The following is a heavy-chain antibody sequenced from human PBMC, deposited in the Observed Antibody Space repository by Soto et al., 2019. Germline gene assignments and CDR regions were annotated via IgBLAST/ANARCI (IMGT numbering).Heavy chain of an antibody. V-gene: IGHV1-69*06. Sequence: QVQLVQYGAEVKKPGSSVKVSCKASGGTFSSYAISWVRQAPGQGLEWMGGIIPIFGTANYAQKFQGRVTITADKSTSTAYMELSSLRSEDTAVYYCAREPQNYYDSSGYYSPEYFQHWGQGTLVTVSS. J-gene: IGHJ1*01. CDR1: GGTFSSYA. CDR3: AREPQNYYDSSGYYSPEYFQH. D-gene: IGHD3-22*01. CDR2: IIPIFGTA.